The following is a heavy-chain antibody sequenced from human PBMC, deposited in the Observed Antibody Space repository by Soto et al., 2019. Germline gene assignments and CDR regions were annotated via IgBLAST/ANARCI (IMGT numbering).Heavy chain of an antibody. J-gene: IGHJ6*02. D-gene: IGHD3-3*01. Sequence: EVQLLESGGGLVQPGGSLRLSCAASRFTFSNYAMSWVRQAPGKGLEWVSGISSTGGSTYYADSVKGRFTISRDNSKHTLDLQMSSLRAEDTAIYYCARAHDYDFWSGFLFYGMDVWGQGTTVTVSS. CDR3: ARAHDYDFWSGFLFYGMDV. CDR1: RFTFSNYA. V-gene: IGHV3-23*01. CDR2: ISSTGGST.